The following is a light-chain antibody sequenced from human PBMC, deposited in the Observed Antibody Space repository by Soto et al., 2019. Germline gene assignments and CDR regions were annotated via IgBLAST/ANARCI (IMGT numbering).Light chain of an antibody. CDR2: DAS. J-gene: IGKJ4*01. CDR1: QDISNY. Sequence: DIQMTQSPSSLSASVGDRVTITCQASQDISNYLNWYQQKPGKAPKLLIYDASNLETGVPSSFSGSGSGTDFTFTISSLQAEDIDTYYCQQYDNLPHFGGGTKVEIK. CDR3: QQYDNLPH. V-gene: IGKV1-33*01.